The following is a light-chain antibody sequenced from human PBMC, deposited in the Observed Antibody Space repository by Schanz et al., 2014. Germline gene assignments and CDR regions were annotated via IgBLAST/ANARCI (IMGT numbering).Light chain of an antibody. CDR2: DVT. CDR3: SSYAGSNNYV. J-gene: IGLJ1*01. CDR1: SSDVGDYNY. Sequence: QSALTQPRSVSGSPGQSVTISCTGTSSDVGDYNYVSWYQQHPGKAPKLMIYDVTNRPSGVSNRFSGSKSGNTASLTISGLQAEDDADYYCSSYAGSNNYVFGTGTKVTVL. V-gene: IGLV2-11*01.